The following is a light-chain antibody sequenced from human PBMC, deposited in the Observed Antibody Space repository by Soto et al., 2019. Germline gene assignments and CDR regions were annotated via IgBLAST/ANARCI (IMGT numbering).Light chain of an antibody. Sequence: QSVLTQPPSASGTPGQRVTISCSGSNSNIGSNDVSWYQQLPGTAPKLLISRNNERPSGVPDRFSGSKSGTSASLAIRGLRSEDEADYYCSSYAGSNNYVVFGGGTKLTVL. CDR3: SSYAGSNNYVV. CDR1: NSNIGSND. V-gene: IGLV1-47*01. J-gene: IGLJ2*01. CDR2: RNN.